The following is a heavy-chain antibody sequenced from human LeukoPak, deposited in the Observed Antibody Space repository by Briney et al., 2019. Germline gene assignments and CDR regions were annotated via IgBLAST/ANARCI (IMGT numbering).Heavy chain of an antibody. CDR2: ISSSSSTI. V-gene: IGHV3-48*04. J-gene: IGHJ4*02. CDR3: ARDGATFVTY. D-gene: IGHD4-23*01. CDR1: GFTFSSYW. Sequence: HPGGSLRLSCAASGFTFSSYWMHWVRQAPGKGLEWISYISSSSSTIYYADSVKGRFTVSRDNAKNSLSLQMNSLRPEDTAIYYCARDGATFVTYWGQGTLVTVSS.